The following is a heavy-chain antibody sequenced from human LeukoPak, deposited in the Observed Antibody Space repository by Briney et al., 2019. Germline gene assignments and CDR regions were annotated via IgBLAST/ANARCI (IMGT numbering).Heavy chain of an antibody. Sequence: GGSLRLSCAASGFSFSNYWMHWVRQAPGKGLVWVSRINSDGSSTTYADSVKGRFTISRDNSKNTMYLQMDSLRAEDTALYYCTKDAYSGECCDWYFDLWGRGTLVTVSS. J-gene: IGHJ2*01. CDR2: INSDGSST. CDR3: TKDAYSGECCDWYFDL. CDR1: GFSFSNYW. V-gene: IGHV3-74*01. D-gene: IGHD2-21*01.